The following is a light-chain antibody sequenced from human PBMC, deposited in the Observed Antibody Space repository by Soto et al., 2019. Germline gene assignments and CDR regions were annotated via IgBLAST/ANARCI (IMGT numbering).Light chain of an antibody. J-gene: IGKJ1*01. CDR2: DAS. Sequence: DIQMSQSPSSLSASFGDRVTISCRSSQSISSNLNWYQQKPGKAPKLLIFDASTLESGVPSRFSGRGSETEFTLTISSLQPDDFATYYCQQYNSYSPATFGQGTKVDI. CDR3: QQYNSYSPAT. CDR1: QSISSN. V-gene: IGKV1-5*01.